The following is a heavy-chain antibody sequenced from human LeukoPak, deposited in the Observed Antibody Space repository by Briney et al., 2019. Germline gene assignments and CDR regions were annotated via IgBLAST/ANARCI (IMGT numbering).Heavy chain of an antibody. V-gene: IGHV3-48*01. J-gene: IGHJ4*02. D-gene: IGHD1-26*01. CDR2: ISSLSGTR. CDR3: ARDQGGSYSY. CDR1: RFTVSNKY. Sequence: PGGSLRLSCAASRFTVSNKYMTWLRQAPGKGLEWVSFISSLSGTREYADSVKGRFTISRDNAKNSLYLQMNSLRVADTAVYYCARDQGGSYSYWGQGTLVTVSS.